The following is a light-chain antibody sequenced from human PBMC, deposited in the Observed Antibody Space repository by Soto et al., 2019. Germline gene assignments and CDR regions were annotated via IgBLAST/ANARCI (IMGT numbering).Light chain of an antibody. J-gene: IGKJ2*01. CDR2: AAF. CDR1: QGIRND. V-gene: IGKV1-6*01. CDR3: LQDYNSPRT. Sequence: AIQMTQSPSSLSASVGDRVTITCRASQGIRNDLGWYQQKPGKAPKLLIYAAFSLQSGVPSRLSGSGSGTDFTLTISSLQPEDFATYYCLQDYNSPRTFGQGTKLEIK.